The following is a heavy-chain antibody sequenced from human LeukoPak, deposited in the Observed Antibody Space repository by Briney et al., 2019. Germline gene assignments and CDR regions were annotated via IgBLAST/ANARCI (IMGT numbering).Heavy chain of an antibody. CDR1: GYTFTNYG. J-gene: IGHJ6*02. V-gene: IGHV1-18*01. D-gene: IGHD2-15*01. CDR2: INAYNGNT. Sequence: ASVKVSCKASGYTFTNYGFSWVRQAPGQGLEWMGWINAYNGNTNYAQKLQGRVTMTTDTSTNTAYMELRSLRSDDTAVYYCARRYCRGGSCYSDCYYGMDVWGQGTTV. CDR3: ARRYCRGGSCYSDCYYGMDV.